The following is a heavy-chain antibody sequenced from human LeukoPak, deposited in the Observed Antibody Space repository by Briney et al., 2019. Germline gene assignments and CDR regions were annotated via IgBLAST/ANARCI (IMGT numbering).Heavy chain of an antibody. CDR2: ISNHNGNT. CDR3: ARESQVFWPKETNWFDP. CDR1: GFTFSAYG. V-gene: IGHV1-18*01. Sequence: ASVKVSCKTSGFTFSAYGIAWVRQAPGHGPERMGWISNHNGNTHYAQKFQGRVTMMRDTSSSTAYMELSRLKSDDTAIYYCARESQVFWPKETNWFDPWGHGTLVTVAS. D-gene: IGHD3-3*01. J-gene: IGHJ5*02.